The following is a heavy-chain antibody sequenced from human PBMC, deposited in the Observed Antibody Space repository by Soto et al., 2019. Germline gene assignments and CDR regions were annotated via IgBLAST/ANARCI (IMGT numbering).Heavy chain of an antibody. D-gene: IGHD3-22*01. V-gene: IGHV1-18*01. CDR1: GYTFTSYG. CDR3: ARDHPDYYDSSGYYYYYYYGMDV. CDR2: ISAYNGNT. J-gene: IGHJ6*02. Sequence: ASVKVSCKASGYTFTSYGISWVRQAPGQGLEWMGWISAYNGNTNYAQKLQGRVTMTRDTSTSTVYMELSSLRSEDTAVYYCARDHPDYYDSSGYYYYYYYGMDVWGQGTTVTVSS.